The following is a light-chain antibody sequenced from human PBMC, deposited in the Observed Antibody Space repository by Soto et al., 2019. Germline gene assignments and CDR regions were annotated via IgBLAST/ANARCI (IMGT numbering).Light chain of an antibody. CDR1: SSNIGNNY. Sequence: QSVLTQPPSVSAAPGQKVTTSCSGSSSNIGNNYVSWYQQLPGTAPKLLIYDNNKRPSGIPDRFSGSKSGTSATLGITGLQTGDEADYYCGTWDSSLSAWVFGGGTKLTVL. CDR2: DNN. J-gene: IGLJ3*02. CDR3: GTWDSSLSAWV. V-gene: IGLV1-51*01.